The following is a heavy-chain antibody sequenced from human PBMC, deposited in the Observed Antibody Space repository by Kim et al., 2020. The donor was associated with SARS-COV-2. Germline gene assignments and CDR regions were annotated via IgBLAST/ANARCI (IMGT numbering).Heavy chain of an antibody. CDR2: IKSKTDGGTT. CDR1: GFTFSNAW. V-gene: IGHV3-15*01. CDR3: TTEPVGGVFDY. J-gene: IGHJ4*02. Sequence: GGSLRLSCAASGFTFSNAWMSWVRQAPGKGLEWVGRIKSKTDGGTTDYAAPVKGRFTISRDDSKNTLHLQMNSLKTDDTAVYYCTTEPVGGVFDYWGQGTLVTVYS. D-gene: IGHD2-8*02.